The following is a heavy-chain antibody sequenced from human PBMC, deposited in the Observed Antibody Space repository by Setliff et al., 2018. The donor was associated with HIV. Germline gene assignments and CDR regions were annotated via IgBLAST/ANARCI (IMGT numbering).Heavy chain of an antibody. CDR2: IYSSGST. D-gene: IGHD5-12*01. CDR3: AREIWGQVAHVPYGMDV. Sequence: SETLSLTCTVSGGSISSYHWSWIRQPPGKGLEWLGHIYSSGSTNYDPSLKSRVTMSVDTSKNQFSLKVRYVTAADTAIYYCAREIWGQVAHVPYGMDVWGQGTTVTVSS. CDR1: GGSISSYH. J-gene: IGHJ6*02. V-gene: IGHV4-59*12.